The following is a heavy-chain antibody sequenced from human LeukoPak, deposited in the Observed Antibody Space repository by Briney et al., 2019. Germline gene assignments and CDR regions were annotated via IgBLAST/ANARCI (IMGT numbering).Heavy chain of an antibody. J-gene: IGHJ6*03. CDR2: VSGSGGST. V-gene: IGHV3-23*01. CDR1: GLTFSTYA. CDR3: ANDRAACGMCFYYDMDV. D-gene: IGHD6-13*01. Sequence: GGSLRLSCAASGLTFSTYAMSWVRQAPRKGLEWVSGVSGSGGSTYYADSVKGRFTISRDNSKNNLYLQMSGKRDVDTPENQSANDRAACGMCFYYDMDVWGKGTTVTVSS.